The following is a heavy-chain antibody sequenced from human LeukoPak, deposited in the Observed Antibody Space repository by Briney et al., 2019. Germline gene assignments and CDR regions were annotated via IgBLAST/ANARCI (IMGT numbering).Heavy chain of an antibody. CDR2: IYPGDSDT. CDR1: GYRFTTYW. CDR3: ARLDGYSGYVFEWFDP. Sequence: GESLKISCKGSGYRFTTYWIGWVRQMPGKGLEWMGIIYPGDSDTRYSPSFQGQVTISADKSISTAYLQWSSLKASDTAMYYCARLDGYSGYVFEWFDPWGQGTLVTVSS. J-gene: IGHJ5*02. D-gene: IGHD5-12*01. V-gene: IGHV5-51*01.